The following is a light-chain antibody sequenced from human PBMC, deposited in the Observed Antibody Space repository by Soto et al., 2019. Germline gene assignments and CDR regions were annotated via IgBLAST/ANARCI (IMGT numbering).Light chain of an antibody. V-gene: IGKV3-20*01. CDR3: QQYDTSPT. CDR1: HSLSSKS. J-gene: IGKJ1*01. Sequence: DIVLTQSPGTLSLSPGERATLSCTASHSLSSKSLVWYQQKSGQTPRVLIYDASSRATGIPDRFSGSGAGTDFTLTNSRLEPEASAVYFCQQYDTSPTFGQGTKVEIK. CDR2: DAS.